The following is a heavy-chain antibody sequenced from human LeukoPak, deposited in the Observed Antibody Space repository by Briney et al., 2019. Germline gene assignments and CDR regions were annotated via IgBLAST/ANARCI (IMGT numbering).Heavy chain of an antibody. V-gene: IGHV3-30*18. CDR2: ISYDGSNK. J-gene: IGHJ4*02. CDR1: GFTFSSYG. D-gene: IGHD4-23*01. CDR3: AKGLYGGNSERIY. Sequence: PGGSLRLFCAASGFTFSSYGMHWVRHAPGKGLEWGAVISYDGSNKYYADSVKGRFTISRDNSKNTLYLQMNSLRAEDTAVYYCAKGLYGGNSERIYWGQGTLVTVSS.